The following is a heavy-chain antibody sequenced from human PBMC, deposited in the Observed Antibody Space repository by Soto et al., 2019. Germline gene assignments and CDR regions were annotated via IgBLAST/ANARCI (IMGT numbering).Heavy chain of an antibody. V-gene: IGHV1-3*01. CDR1: GYTFTSYA. Sequence: ASVKVSCKASGYTFTSYAMHWVRQAAGQRLEWMGWINAGNGHTKYSQKFQGRVTITRDTSASTAYMELSSLRSEDTAVYYCARDMTSAYWGQGTLVTVSS. CDR2: INAGNGHT. J-gene: IGHJ4*02. CDR3: ARDMTSAY. D-gene: IGHD4-4*01.